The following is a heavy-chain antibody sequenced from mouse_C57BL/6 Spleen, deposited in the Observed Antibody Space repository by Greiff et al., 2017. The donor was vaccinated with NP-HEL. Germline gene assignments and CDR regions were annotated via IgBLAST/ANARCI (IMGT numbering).Heavy chain of an antibody. CDR3: ARGAGYYIYYAMDY. V-gene: IGHV5-16*01. J-gene: IGHJ4*01. D-gene: IGHD2-3*01. CDR2: INYDGSST. Sequence: EVKVEESEGGLVQPGSSMKLSCTASGFTFSDYYMAWVRQVPEKGLEWVANINYDGSSTYYLDSLKSRFIISRDNAKNILYLQMSSLKSEDTATYYCARGAGYYIYYAMDYWGQGTSVTVSS. CDR1: GFTFSDYY.